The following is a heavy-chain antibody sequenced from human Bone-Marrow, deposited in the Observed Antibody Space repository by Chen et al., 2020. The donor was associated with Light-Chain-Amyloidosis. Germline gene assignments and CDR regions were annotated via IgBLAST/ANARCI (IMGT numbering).Heavy chain of an antibody. D-gene: IGHD3-9*01. V-gene: IGHV3-23*04. J-gene: IGHJ3*02. CDR1: GFSFRSDA. CDR2: VHESCGSS. Sequence: EVQLVESGGGLVQPGGCLRLSCAAYGFSFRSDAMSWVGQAPGKGLEWVSSVHESCGSSYYGDSVKGRLTVSRDNSQNTLVLQMNGLRAGVTAVYYCAKDISYDDILPGYPADAFDIWGQGTMVTVSS. CDR3: AKDISYDDILPGYPADAFDI.